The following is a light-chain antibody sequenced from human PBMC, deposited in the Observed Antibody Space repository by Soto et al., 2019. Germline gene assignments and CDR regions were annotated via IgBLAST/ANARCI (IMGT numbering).Light chain of an antibody. V-gene: IGKV3-20*01. Sequence: EIVLTQSPGTLSLSPGERATLSCRASQSVSSSYLAWYQQKPGQAPRLLIYGASSRATSIPDRFSGSGSGTDFTLTISRLESEDFAVYYCQQYGSSLALTFGGGTKVDIK. CDR3: QQYGSSLALT. CDR1: QSVSSSY. CDR2: GAS. J-gene: IGKJ4*01.